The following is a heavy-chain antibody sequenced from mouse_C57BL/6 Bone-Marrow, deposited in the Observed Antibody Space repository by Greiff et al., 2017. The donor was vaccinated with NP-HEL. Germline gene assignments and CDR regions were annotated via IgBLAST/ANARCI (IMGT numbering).Heavy chain of an antibody. V-gene: IGHV1-82*01. D-gene: IGHD2-13*01. Sequence: QVQLQQSGPELVKPGASVKISCKASGYAFSSSWMNWVKQRPGKGLEWIGRIYPGDGDTNYNGKFKGKATLTADKSSSTAYMQLSSLTSEDAAVDFCERGGDYLYYFDYWGQGTTLTVSS. CDR1: GYAFSSSW. CDR3: ERGGDYLYYFDY. J-gene: IGHJ2*01. CDR2: IYPGDGDT.